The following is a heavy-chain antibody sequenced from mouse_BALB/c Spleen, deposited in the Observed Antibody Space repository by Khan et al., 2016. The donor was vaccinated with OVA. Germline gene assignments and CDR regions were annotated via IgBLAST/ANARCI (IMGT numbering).Heavy chain of an antibody. CDR2: IRSKDNNHAT. J-gene: IGHJ3*01. CDR1: GFTFSDAW. Sequence: EVELVESGGGLVQPGGSMKLSCAASGFTFSDAWMDWVRQSPEKGLEWVAEIRSKDNNHATYYAESVTGRFTISRDDSKSSVYLQMNSLRAEDTGIYYCTGRDAWFAYWGQGTLVTVSA. V-gene: IGHV6-6*01. CDR3: TGRDAWFAY. D-gene: IGHD3-3*01.